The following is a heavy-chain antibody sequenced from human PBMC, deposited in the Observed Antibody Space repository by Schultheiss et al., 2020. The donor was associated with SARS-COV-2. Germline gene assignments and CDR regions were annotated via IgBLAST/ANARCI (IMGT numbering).Heavy chain of an antibody. CDR2: ISYDGRNK. Sequence: GGSLRLSCAASGFTFSSYGMHWVRQAPGKGLEWVAVISYDGRNKYYADSVKGRFTISRDNSKNTLYLQMNSLRAEDTAVYYCATDIVVVPAAGVAFDIWGQGTMVTVSS. CDR1: GFTFSSYG. CDR3: ATDIVVVPAAGVAFDI. D-gene: IGHD2-2*01. J-gene: IGHJ3*02. V-gene: IGHV3-30*03.